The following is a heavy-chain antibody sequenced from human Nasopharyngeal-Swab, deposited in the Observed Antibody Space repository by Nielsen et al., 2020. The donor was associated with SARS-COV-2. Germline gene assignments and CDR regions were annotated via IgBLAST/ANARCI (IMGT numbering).Heavy chain of an antibody. Sequence: WIRQPPGKGLEWVANIKQDGSEKYYVDSVKGRLTISRDNAKNSLYLQMNSLRAEDTAVYYCARVAIAARDIDYWGQGTLVTVSS. CDR3: ARVAIAARDIDY. J-gene: IGHJ4*02. V-gene: IGHV3-7*03. D-gene: IGHD6-6*01. CDR2: IKQDGSEK.